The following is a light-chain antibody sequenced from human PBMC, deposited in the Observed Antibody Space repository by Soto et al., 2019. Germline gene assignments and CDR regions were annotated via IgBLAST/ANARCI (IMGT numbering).Light chain of an antibody. CDR3: SSDRTINTRQII. Sequence: QVVLTKPASGSGATGQSITISCTGTSSDVGVYNYVSWYQKHPGKASKFMIYDVSNRPSGVSNRFSGSKSGNTASLTISGLQAEVEADYYCSSDRTINTRQIILGTGTKVTV. CDR1: SSDVGVYNY. J-gene: IGLJ1*01. V-gene: IGLV2-14*01. CDR2: DVS.